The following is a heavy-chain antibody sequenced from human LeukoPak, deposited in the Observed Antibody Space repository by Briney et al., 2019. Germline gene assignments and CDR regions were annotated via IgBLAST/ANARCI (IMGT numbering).Heavy chain of an antibody. Sequence: SETLSLTCTVSGGSISSSSYYWGWIRQPPGKGLEWIGSIYYRGSTYYNPSLRSRITLSLDTSKSQFSLSLSSVTAADTAVYYCARTGDSSGYYRNAIDYWGQGTLVTVSS. D-gene: IGHD3-22*01. V-gene: IGHV4-39*07. CDR2: IYYRGST. CDR3: ARTGDSSGYYRNAIDY. CDR1: GGSISSSSYY. J-gene: IGHJ4*02.